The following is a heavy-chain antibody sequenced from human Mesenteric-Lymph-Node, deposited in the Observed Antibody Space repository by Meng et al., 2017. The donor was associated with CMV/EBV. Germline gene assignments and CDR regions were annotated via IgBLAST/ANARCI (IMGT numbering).Heavy chain of an antibody. CDR1: YY. V-gene: IGHV1-2*06. Sequence: YYMHRVRQAPGQGLEWMGRINPNSGGTNYAQKFQGRVTMTRDTSISTAYMELSRLRSDDTAVYYCAREYYYGSGSYYKGGDLYYFDYWGQGTLVTVSS. J-gene: IGHJ4*02. CDR3: AREYYYGSGSYYKGGDLYYFDY. D-gene: IGHD3-10*01. CDR2: INPNSGGT.